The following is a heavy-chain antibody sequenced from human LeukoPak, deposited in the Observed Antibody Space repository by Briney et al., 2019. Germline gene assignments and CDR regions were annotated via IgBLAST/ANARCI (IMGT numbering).Heavy chain of an antibody. CDR3: AVGVGGSYRDYFDY. CDR1: GYTFTGYY. Sequence: ASVKVSCKASGYTFTGYYMHWVRQAPGQGLEWMGWINPNSGDTNYAQKFQGRVTITRDTSASTAYMELSSLRSEDTAVYYCAVGVGGSYRDYFDYWGQGTLVTVSS. J-gene: IGHJ4*02. CDR2: INPNSGDT. V-gene: IGHV1-2*02. D-gene: IGHD1-26*01.